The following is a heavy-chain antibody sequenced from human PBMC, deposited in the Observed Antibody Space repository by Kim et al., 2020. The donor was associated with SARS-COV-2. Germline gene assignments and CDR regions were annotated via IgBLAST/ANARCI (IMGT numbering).Heavy chain of an antibody. Sequence: SETLSLTCTVSGDSISSSSYYWGWIRQPPGKGLEWIGSIYYSGSTYYNPSLKSRVTISVDTSKNQFSLELNSVTAADTAVYYCARSARTYDILAGYYLGYFGYWGQGTLGAVSS. V-gene: IGHV4-39*01. J-gene: IGHJ4*02. D-gene: IGHD3-9*01. CDR2: IYYSGST. CDR1: GDSISSSSYY. CDR3: ARSARTYDILAGYYLGYFGY.